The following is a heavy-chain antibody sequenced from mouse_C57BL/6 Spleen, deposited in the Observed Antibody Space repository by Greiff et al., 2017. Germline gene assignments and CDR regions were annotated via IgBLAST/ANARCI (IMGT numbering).Heavy chain of an antibody. Sequence: QVQLQQSGAELVRPGTSVKVSCKASGYAFTNYLIEWVKQRPGHGLDWIGMINPGRGGTNYNEQFKGKATLTADKSSSTAYMQLSSLTSEDSAVDFGARKDYYGSSVYWHFDVWGTGTTVTVSS. CDR2: INPGRGGT. CDR3: ARKDYYGSSVYWHFDV. V-gene: IGHV1-54*01. D-gene: IGHD1-1*01. CDR1: GYAFTNYL. J-gene: IGHJ1*03.